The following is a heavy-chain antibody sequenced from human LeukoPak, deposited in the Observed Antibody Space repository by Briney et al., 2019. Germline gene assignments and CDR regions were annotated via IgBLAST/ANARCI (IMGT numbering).Heavy chain of an antibody. V-gene: IGHV1-3*01. J-gene: IGHJ4*02. CDR1: GYTFTSYA. D-gene: IGHD6-19*01. CDR2: INAGNGNT. Sequence: EDSVKVSCKASGYTFTSYAMHWVRQPPGQRLEWMGWINAGNGNTKYSQKFQGRVTITRDTSASTAYMELSSLRSEDTDVYYCARVRTYSSGPFGYWGQGTLVTVSS. CDR3: ARVRTYSSGPFGY.